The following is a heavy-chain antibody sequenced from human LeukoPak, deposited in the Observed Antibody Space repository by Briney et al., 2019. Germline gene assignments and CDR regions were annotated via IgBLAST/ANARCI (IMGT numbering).Heavy chain of an antibody. V-gene: IGHV3-23*01. CDR1: GFTFTDAW. Sequence: PGGSLRLSCAPSGFTFTDAWMSWVRQAPGKGLEWVSAISGSGGSTYYADSVKGRFIISRDSSKNTLYLQMNSLRAEDTAVYYCAKPQRGYAPRRTYYYYMDVWGKGTTVTVSS. CDR3: AKPQRGYAPRRTYYYYMDV. CDR2: ISGSGGST. D-gene: IGHD5-12*01. J-gene: IGHJ6*03.